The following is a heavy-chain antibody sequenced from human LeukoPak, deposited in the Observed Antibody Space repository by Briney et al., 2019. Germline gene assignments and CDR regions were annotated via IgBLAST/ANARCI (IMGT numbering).Heavy chain of an antibody. J-gene: IGHJ4*02. CDR1: GFIFSNSW. V-gene: IGHV3-74*01. CDR2: INSDGTTT. D-gene: IGHD3/OR15-3a*01. Sequence: PGGSLRLSCAASGFIFSNSWMHWVRQAPGKGLVWVSRINSDGTTTYYADSAKGRFTISRDNAKNTLFLQMNSLRPEDTALYYFASDPYLANFWTGYPHYWGQGTLVTVSS. CDR3: ASDPYLANFWTGYPHY.